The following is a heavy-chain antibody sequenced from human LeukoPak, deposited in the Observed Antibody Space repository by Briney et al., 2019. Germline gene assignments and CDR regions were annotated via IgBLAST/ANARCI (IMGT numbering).Heavy chain of an antibody. CDR2: ISYDGSNK. CDR1: GFTFSSYA. J-gene: IGHJ6*04. D-gene: IGHD3-10*01. Sequence: GGSLRLSCAASGFTFSSYAMHWLRQAPGEGLEWVAVISYDGSNKYYADSVKGRFTIYRDNSKNTLYLQMNSLRAEDTAVYYCASATGGSGSYPDRLYYYYGMDVWGKGTTVTVSS. CDR3: ASATGGSGSYPDRLYYYYGMDV. V-gene: IGHV3-30*04.